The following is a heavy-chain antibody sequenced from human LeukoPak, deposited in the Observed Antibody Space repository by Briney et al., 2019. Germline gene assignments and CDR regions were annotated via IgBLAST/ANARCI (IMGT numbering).Heavy chain of an antibody. CDR1: GGTFSSYA. CDR2: IIPIFGTA. V-gene: IGHV1-69*05. J-gene: IGHJ4*02. CDR3: ARGGLWSGYSLYYFDY. Sequence: SVKVSCKASGGTFSSYAISWVRQAPGQGLEWMRGIIPIFGTANYAQKFQGRVTITTDESTSTAYMELSSLRSEDTAVYYCARGGLWSGYSLYYFDYWGQGTLVTVSS. D-gene: IGHD3-3*01.